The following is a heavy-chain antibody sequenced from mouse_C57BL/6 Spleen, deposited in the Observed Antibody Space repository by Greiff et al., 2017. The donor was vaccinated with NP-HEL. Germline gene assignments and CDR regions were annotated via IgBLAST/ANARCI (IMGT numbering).Heavy chain of an antibody. CDR1: GYTFTSYW. CDR2: IYPSDSET. Sequence: VQLQQSGAELVRPGSSVKLSCKASGYTFTSYWMDWVKQRPGQGLEWIGNIYPSDSETHYNQKFKDKATLTVDKSSSTAYMQLSSLTSEDSAVYYCARRDGNYFFDYWGQGTTLTVSS. D-gene: IGHD2-1*01. J-gene: IGHJ2*01. V-gene: IGHV1-61*01. CDR3: ARRDGNYFFDY.